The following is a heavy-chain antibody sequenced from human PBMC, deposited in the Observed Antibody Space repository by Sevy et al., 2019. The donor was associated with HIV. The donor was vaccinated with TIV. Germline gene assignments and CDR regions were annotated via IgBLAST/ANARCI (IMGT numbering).Heavy chain of an antibody. CDR2: IIPIFGTA. J-gene: IGHJ3*02. CDR3: ARGPSSGGAFDI. V-gene: IGHV1-69*05. CDR1: GGTFSSYA. Sequence: ASVKVSCKASGGTFSSYAISWVRQAPGQGLEWMGGIIPIFGTANYAQKFQGRVTITTDESTSTAYMELSSLRSEDTALYYCARGPSSGGAFDIWGQGTMVTVSS. D-gene: IGHD3-22*01.